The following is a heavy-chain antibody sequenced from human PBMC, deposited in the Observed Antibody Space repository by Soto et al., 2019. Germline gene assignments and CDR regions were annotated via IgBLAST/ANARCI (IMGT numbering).Heavy chain of an antibody. CDR2: ILPIFGTA. D-gene: IGHD3-10*01. CDR3: AGSWSYYYYGMDV. J-gene: IGHJ6*02. Sequence: GASVKFSCKASGGPFSSYAISWARQAPGQGLEWMGGILPIFGTANYAHKLQGRVTITADESTSTAYMELSSLRSEHTAVYYCAGSWSYYYYGMDVGGQGATVTVSS. V-gene: IGHV1-69*13. CDR1: GGPFSSYA.